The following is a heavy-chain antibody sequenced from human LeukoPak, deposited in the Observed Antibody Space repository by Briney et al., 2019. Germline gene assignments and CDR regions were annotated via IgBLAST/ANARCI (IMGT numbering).Heavy chain of an antibody. D-gene: IGHD6-13*01. CDR1: GGSISSYY. CDR2: IYNSGST. V-gene: IGHV4-59*01. Sequence: SETLSLTCTVSGGSISSYYWSWIRQPPGKGLEWIGYIYNSGSTNYNPSLKSRVTISVDTSKNQFSLKLSSVTAADTAVYYCARGGSSWYGDYYGMDVWGQGTTVTVSS. CDR3: ARGGSSWYGDYYGMDV. J-gene: IGHJ6*02.